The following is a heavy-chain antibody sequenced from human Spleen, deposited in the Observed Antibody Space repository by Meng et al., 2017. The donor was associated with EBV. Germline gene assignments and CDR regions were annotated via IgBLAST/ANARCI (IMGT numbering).Heavy chain of an antibody. CDR2: INPQNGGA. D-gene: IGHD3-22*01. CDR1: GYNFRNYY. V-gene: IGHV1-2*06. J-gene: IGHJ4*02. CDR3: ARDYDSSGYSFYY. Sequence: QVQLVQSGAEVKKPGASVKVSCKASGYNFRNYYMHWVRQAPGQGLEYMGRINPQNGGAHFVQKFQGRFTVTRDTSISTAYMELSSLTFDDTAVYYCARDYDSSGYSFYYWGQGTLVTVSS.